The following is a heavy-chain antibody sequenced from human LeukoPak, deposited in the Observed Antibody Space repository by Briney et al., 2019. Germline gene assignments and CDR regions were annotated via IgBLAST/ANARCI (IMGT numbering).Heavy chain of an antibody. Sequence: GGSLRLSCAASGFTFSSYAMSWVRQAPGKGLEWVSAISGSGGSTYYADSVKGRFTISRDNSKNTLYLQMNSLRAEDTAVYYCAKAYSGSYYYYYGMDVWGQGTTVTVSS. CDR3: AKAYSGSYYYYYGMDV. V-gene: IGHV3-23*01. CDR1: GFTFSSYA. J-gene: IGHJ6*02. D-gene: IGHD1-26*01. CDR2: ISGSGGST.